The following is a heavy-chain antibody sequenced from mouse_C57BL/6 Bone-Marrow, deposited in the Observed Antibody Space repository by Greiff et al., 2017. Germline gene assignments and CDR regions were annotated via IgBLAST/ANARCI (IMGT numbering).Heavy chain of an antibody. CDR1: GFSLSTSGMG. V-gene: IGHV8-12*01. Sequence: QVTLKESGPGILQSSQTLSLTCSFSGFSLSTSGMGVSWIRQPSGKGLEWLAHIYWDDDKRYNPSLKSRLTISKDTSRNQVFLKITSVDTADTATYYCARRDYYGSSFAYWGQGTLVTVSA. CDR2: IYWDDDK. D-gene: IGHD1-1*01. J-gene: IGHJ3*01. CDR3: ARRDYYGSSFAY.